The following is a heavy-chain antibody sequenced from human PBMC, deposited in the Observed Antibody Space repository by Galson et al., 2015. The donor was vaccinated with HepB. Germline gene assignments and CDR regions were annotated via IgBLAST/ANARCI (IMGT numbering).Heavy chain of an antibody. J-gene: IGHJ6*02. Sequence: SCKASGGTFSSYAISWVRQAPGQGLEWMGGIIPIFGTANYAQKFQGRVTITADESTSTAYMELSSLRSEDTAVYYCATSKDYGGKWDYYYGMDVWGQGTTVTVSS. V-gene: IGHV1-69*01. CDR3: ATSKDYGGKWDYYYGMDV. CDR2: IIPIFGTA. CDR1: GGTFSSYA. D-gene: IGHD4-23*01.